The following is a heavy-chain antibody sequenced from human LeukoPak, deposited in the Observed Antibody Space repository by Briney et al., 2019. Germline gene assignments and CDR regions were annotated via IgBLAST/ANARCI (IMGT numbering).Heavy chain of an antibody. CDR3: ARDEGYDTPG. CDR2: ISGTGDYI. D-gene: IGHD3-22*01. V-gene: IGHV3-21*01. CDR1: GFPFNKQA. Sequence: PGGSLRLSCAPSGFPFNKQAMGWMPRSPGGGREWVSSISGTGDYIYYAESVKGRFTISRDNTKNSLYLQMNSLRAEDTAVYYCARDEGYDTPGGGQGTLVSVSS. J-gene: IGHJ4*02.